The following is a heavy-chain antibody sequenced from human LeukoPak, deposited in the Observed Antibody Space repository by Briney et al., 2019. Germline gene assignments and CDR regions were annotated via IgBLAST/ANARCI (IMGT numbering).Heavy chain of an antibody. D-gene: IGHD5-24*01. V-gene: IGHV3-7*01. J-gene: IGHJ4*02. CDR2: IKQDGNEK. CDR3: ARDGDGYKSIPLDY. Sequence: AGGSLRLSCAASGSTFSNYWMSWVRQPPGKGLEWVANIKQDGNEKYYVDSVKGRFTISRDNAKNSLYLQMNNLSIEDTAVYYCARDGDGYKSIPLDYWGQGALVTVSS. CDR1: GSTFSNYW.